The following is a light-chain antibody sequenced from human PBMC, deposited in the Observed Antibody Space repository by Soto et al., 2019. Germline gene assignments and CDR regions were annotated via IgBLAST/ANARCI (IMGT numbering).Light chain of an antibody. V-gene: IGKV1-27*01. CDR1: QDISYY. J-gene: IGKJ1*01. Sequence: DIQMTQSPSSLSASVGYRAPITCRANQDISYYLAWYQQKQGKVPKLLIYGASTLQSGVPSRFSGSGSGTDFTLTISSLQPEDIATYYCQKYHSAPRTFGQGTKVDI. CDR3: QKYHSAPRT. CDR2: GAS.